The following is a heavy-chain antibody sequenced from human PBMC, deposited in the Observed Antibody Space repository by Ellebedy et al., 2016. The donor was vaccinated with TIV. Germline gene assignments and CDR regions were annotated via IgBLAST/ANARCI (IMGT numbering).Heavy chain of an antibody. CDR2: IYSGGST. V-gene: IGHV3-53*01. D-gene: IGHD3/OR15-3a*01. J-gene: IGHJ4*02. CDR3: ARVDLGLAFDH. Sequence: GGSLRLSCAVSGFAVSGNYWSWVRQAPGKGLDWVSIIYSGGSTYYADSVKGRFTISRDSSENTLHLQMTSLRADDTAVYYCARVDLGLAFDHWGRGTLVTVSS. CDR1: GFAVSGNY.